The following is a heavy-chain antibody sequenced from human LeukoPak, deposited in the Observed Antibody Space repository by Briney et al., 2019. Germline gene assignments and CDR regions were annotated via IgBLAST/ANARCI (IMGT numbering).Heavy chain of an antibody. CDR1: GYTFTSYG. CDR2: ISAYNGNT. J-gene: IGHJ3*02. D-gene: IGHD3-22*01. CDR3: ARDRMIVVVIPKTDAFDI. Sequence: ASVKVSCKASGYTFTSYGISWVRQAPGQGLEWMGWISAYNGNTNYAQKLQGRVTMTTDTSTSTAYMELRSLRSDDTAVYYCARDRMIVVVIPKTDAFDIWGQGTMVTVSS. V-gene: IGHV1-18*01.